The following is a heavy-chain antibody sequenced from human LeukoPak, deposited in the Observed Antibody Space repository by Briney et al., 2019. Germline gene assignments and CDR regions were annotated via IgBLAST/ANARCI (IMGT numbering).Heavy chain of an antibody. CDR2: INPNSGGT. Sequence: ASVKVSCKPSVYTFTGYYIHWVPQAPRQGREWMGWINPNSGGTNYAQNLQGRVTMTRDSTIRTACIEMSRPRCSEPALCYFVREGFSGYGFDYWGQGTLVTVSS. V-gene: IGHV1-2*02. D-gene: IGHD5-12*01. CDR3: VREGFSGYGFDY. CDR1: VYTFTGYY. J-gene: IGHJ4*02.